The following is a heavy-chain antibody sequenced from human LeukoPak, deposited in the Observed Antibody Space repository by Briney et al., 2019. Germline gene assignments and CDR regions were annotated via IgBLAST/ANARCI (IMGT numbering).Heavy chain of an antibody. CDR2: ISWDGGST. V-gene: IGHV3-43*01. CDR3: AKRGVVA. J-gene: IGHJ4*02. D-gene: IGHD3-16*01. CDR1: GFTFDGYT. Sequence: PGGSLRLSCAASGFTFDGYTMHWVRQAPGKGLEWVSLISWDGGSTYYADSVKGRFTISRDNSKNTLYLQMNSLKAEDTAVYYCAKRGVVAGGQGTLVTVSS.